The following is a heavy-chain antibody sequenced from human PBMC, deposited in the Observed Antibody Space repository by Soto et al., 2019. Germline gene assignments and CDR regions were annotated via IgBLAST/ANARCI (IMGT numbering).Heavy chain of an antibody. CDR1: GGTFISYA. CDR3: ASGYSSGWRYFDY. D-gene: IGHD6-19*01. J-gene: IGHJ4*02. Sequence: KVSFKASGGTFISYAISWVRQAPGQGLEWMGGIIPIFGTANYAQKFQGRVTITADKSTSTAYMELSSLRSEDTAVYYCASGYSSGWRYFDYWGQGTLVTVSS. V-gene: IGHV1-69*06. CDR2: IIPIFGTA.